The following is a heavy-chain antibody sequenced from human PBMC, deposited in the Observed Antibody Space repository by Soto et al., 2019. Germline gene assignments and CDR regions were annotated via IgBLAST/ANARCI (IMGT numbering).Heavy chain of an antibody. D-gene: IGHD1-20*01. V-gene: IGHV4-31*03. CDR1: GGSISSGGYY. J-gene: IGHJ4*02. CDR3: ARGPLSIRYFDY. CDR2: IYYSGST. Sequence: SETLSLTCTVSGGSISSGGYYWSWIRQHPGKGLEWIGYIYYSGSTYYNPSLKSRVTISVDTSKNQFSLKLSSVTAADTAVYYCARGPLSIRYFDYWGQGTLVTVSS.